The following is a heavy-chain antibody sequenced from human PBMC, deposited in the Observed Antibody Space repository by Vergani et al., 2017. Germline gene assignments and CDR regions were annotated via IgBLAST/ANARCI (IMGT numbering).Heavy chain of an antibody. CDR2: ISSSSSTI. D-gene: IGHD2/OR15-2a*01. Sequence: EVQLVESGGGLVQPGGSLRLSCAASGFTFSSYSMNWVRQAPGKGLEWVSYISSSSSTIYYADSVKGRFTISKDNSKNTVYLQLNSLTDGDTALYYCAKDDEYYGPDTLHYFDFWGQGIQVTVSS. CDR3: AKDDEYYGPDTLHYFDF. J-gene: IGHJ4*02. V-gene: IGHV3-48*02. CDR1: GFTFSSYS.